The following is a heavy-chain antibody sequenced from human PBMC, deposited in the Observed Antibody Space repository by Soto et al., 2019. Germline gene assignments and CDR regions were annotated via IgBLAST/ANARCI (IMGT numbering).Heavy chain of an antibody. CDR2: ISSNGGST. D-gene: IGHD3-3*01. CDR3: AKDGSDYDFWSGYYKSPNYYYYYYGMDV. V-gene: IGHV3-64*01. J-gene: IGHJ6*02. Sequence: GGSLRLSCAASGFTFSSYAMHWVRQAPGKGLEYVSAISSNGGSTYYANSVKGRFTISRDNSKNTLYLQMGSLRAEDMAVYYCAKDGSDYDFWSGYYKSPNYYYYYYGMDVWGQGTTVTVSS. CDR1: GFTFSSYA.